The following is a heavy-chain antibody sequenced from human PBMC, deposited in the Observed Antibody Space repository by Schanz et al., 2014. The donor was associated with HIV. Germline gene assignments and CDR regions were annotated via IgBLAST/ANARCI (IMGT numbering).Heavy chain of an antibody. D-gene: IGHD2-8*01. CDR2: ISGSGDNT. V-gene: IGHV3-23*01. J-gene: IGHJ6*02. CDR3: ANSGYCTSGICYTRGNGMDV. CDR1: GFIFNSYA. Sequence: EVQLLDSGGGLVQPGGSLRLSCAASGFIFNSYAMSWVRQAPGKGLDRVSTISGSGDNTFYADSVKGRFTISRDNPKNRLYLQMNSLRAEDTAVYYCANSGYCTSGICYTRGNGMDVWGQGTTVTVSS.